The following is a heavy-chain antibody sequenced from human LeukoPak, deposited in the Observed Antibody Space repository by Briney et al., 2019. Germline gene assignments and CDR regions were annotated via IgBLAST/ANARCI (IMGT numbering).Heavy chain of an antibody. Sequence: GGSLRLSCAASGFTFSSYSMNWVRQAPGKGLEWVSSISSSSSYIYYADSVKGRFTISRDNAKNSLYLQMNSLRAEDTAVYYCARVGYYYDSSGYYYITNIDYWGQGTLVTVSS. V-gene: IGHV3-21*01. CDR3: ARVGYYYDSSGYYYITNIDY. CDR1: GFTFSSYS. CDR2: ISSSSSYI. J-gene: IGHJ4*02. D-gene: IGHD3-22*01.